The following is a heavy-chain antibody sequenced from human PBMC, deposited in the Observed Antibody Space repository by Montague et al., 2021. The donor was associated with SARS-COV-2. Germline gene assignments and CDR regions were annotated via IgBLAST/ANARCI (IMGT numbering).Heavy chain of an antibody. CDR1: GGSISSSSYY. Sequence: SETQSLTCTVSGGSISSSSYYWGWIRQPPGKGLEWIGSIYYSGSTYYNPSLKSRVTISVDTSKNQFSLKLSSVTAADTAVYYCARGLVGWFDPWGQGTLVTVSS. CDR2: IYYSGST. CDR3: ARGLVGWFDP. D-gene: IGHD3/OR15-3a*01. V-gene: IGHV4-39*01. J-gene: IGHJ5*02.